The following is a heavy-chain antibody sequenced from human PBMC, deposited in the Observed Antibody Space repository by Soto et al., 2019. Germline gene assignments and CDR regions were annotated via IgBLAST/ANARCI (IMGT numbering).Heavy chain of an antibody. CDR3: AKDFFSVVGATTDYFDY. J-gene: IGHJ4*02. CDR2: ISYDGSNK. D-gene: IGHD1-26*01. Sequence: QVQLVESGGGVVQPGRSLRLSCAASGFTFSSYGMHWVRQAPGKGLEWVAVISYDGSNKYYADSVKGRFTISRDNSKNTLYLQMNSLRAEDTAVYYCAKDFFSVVGATTDYFDYWGQGTLVTVSS. V-gene: IGHV3-30*18. CDR1: GFTFSSYG.